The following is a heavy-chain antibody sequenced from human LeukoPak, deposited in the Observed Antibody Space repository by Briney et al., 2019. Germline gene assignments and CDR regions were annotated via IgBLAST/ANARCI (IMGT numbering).Heavy chain of an antibody. Sequence: PGGSLRLSCAASGFTFSSYGMSWVRQAPGKGLEWVSAISGSGGSTYYADSVKGRFTISRDNSKHTLYLQMTRLRAEDTAVYYCAKDYSRSSVVYWGQGTLVTVSS. V-gene: IGHV3-23*01. CDR2: ISGSGGST. D-gene: IGHD6-6*01. J-gene: IGHJ1*01. CDR3: AKDYSRSSVVY. CDR1: GFTFSSYG.